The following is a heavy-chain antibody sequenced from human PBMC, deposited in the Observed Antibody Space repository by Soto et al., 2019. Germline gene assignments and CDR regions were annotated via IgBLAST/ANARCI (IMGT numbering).Heavy chain of an antibody. CDR1: GFTFGSYA. CDR2: LGGNGFTT. CDR3: AKALRPSLNFFYYMDV. J-gene: IGHJ6*03. Sequence: EVQLLESGGGLVQPGGSLRLSCVVSGFTFGSYAMSWVRQAPEKGPEWVAILGGNGFTTYYADSVKGRFTISGDKSKSTRFLQMNSLRADDTGVYHCAKALRPSLNFFYYMDVWGRGTSVTVSS. V-gene: IGHV3-23*01. D-gene: IGHD2-2*01.